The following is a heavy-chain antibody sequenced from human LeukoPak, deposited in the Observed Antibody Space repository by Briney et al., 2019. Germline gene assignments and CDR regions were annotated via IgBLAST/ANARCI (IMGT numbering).Heavy chain of an antibody. D-gene: IGHD2-15*01. CDR3: AKYCSGVSCFSGLDS. CDR1: GFIFSNYF. CDR2: ITGSGANT. J-gene: IGHJ4*02. Sequence: GGSLRLSCADSGFIFSNYFMTWVRRAPGKGLEWISTITGSGANTYYADSVKGRFTISRDSSRSTLYLQMSSLRADDTALYYCAKYCSGVSCFSGLDSWGQGTLVTVSS. V-gene: IGHV3-23*01.